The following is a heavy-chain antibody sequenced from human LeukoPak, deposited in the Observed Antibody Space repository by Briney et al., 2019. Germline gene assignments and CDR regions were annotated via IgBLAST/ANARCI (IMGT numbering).Heavy chain of an antibody. J-gene: IGHJ4*02. D-gene: IGHD1-26*01. CDR1: GFTFSSYE. Sequence: GGSLRLSCAASGFTFSSYEMTWVRQAPGKGLEWISYISGSGSATSHADSVKGRFSIARDNAKNSLSLQLNSLRAEDTAVYYCARVGVGATPFDYWGQGTLVTVSS. CDR3: ARVGVGATPFDY. V-gene: IGHV3-48*03. CDR2: ISGSGSAT.